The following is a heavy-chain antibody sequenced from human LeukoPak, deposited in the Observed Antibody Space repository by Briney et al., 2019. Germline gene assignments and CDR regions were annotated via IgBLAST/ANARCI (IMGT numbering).Heavy chain of an antibody. D-gene: IGHD6-13*01. V-gene: IGHV4-38-2*02. J-gene: IGHJ4*02. CDR2: IYHSGST. Sequence: SETLSLTCTVSGYSISSGYYWGWIRQPPGKGLEWIGSIYHSGSTYYNPSLKSRVTISVDTSKNQFSLKLSSVTAADTAVYYCARQGSRAAGFDYWGQGTLVTVSS. CDR1: GYSISSGYY. CDR3: ARQGSRAAGFDY.